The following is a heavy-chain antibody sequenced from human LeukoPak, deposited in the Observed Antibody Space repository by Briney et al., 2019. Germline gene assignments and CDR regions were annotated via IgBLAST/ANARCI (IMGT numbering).Heavy chain of an antibody. D-gene: IGHD4-17*01. CDR3: ATGGNDYENIKCPY. V-gene: IGHV3-49*04. CDR2: IRSKLYGGTA. J-gene: IGHJ4*02. Sequence: GGSLRDSCSTSGITFGEYAMTWVRQAPGKGLQWVGFIRSKLYGGTADYAASVKGRCTIARDDSQGIAYLQMSSLKTEDTGVYFCATGGNDYENIKCPYWGQGILLTVSS. CDR1: GITFGEYA.